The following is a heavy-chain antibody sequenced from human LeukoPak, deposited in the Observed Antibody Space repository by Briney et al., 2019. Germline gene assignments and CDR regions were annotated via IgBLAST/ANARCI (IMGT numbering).Heavy chain of an antibody. CDR2: VNHSGST. CDR1: GGSFSGYY. V-gene: IGHV4-34*01. CDR3: ARRQYYDSSGRYYFDY. D-gene: IGHD3-22*01. J-gene: IGHJ4*02. Sequence: SETLSLTCAVYGGSFSGYYWSWIRQPPGKGLEWIGEVNHSGSTNYNPSLKSRVTISVDTSKNQFSLKLTSVTAADTAVYYCARRQYYDSSGRYYFDYWGQGTLVTVSS.